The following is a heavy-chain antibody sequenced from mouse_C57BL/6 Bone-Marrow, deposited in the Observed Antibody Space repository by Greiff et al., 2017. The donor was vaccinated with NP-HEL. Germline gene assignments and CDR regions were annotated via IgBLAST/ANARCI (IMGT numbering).Heavy chain of an antibody. CDR2: ISDGGSYT. CDR1: GFTFSSYA. J-gene: IGHJ4*01. CDR3: ARYDSYIGYYAMDY. Sequence: EVQGVESGGGLVKPGGSLKLSCAASGFTFSSYAMSWVRQTPEKRLEWVATISDGGSYTYYPDNVKGRFTFTRDNDKNNLYLQLSHLKSEDTAMYYCARYDSYIGYYAMDYWGQGTSVTVSS. D-gene: IGHD2-3*01. V-gene: IGHV5-4*01.